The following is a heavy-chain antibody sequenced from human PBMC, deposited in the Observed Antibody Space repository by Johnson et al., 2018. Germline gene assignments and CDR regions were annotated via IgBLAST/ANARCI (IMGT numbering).Heavy chain of an antibody. D-gene: IGHD5-18*01. CDR1: GDSITNYY. CDR2: VHYSGVT. Sequence: QVQLQESGPRLVKPSEPLSLTCNVSGDSITNYYWTWIRQPPGKGLQWIGYVHYSGVTNCDPSLKSRVTISVNTSKNQFSLQLNSVTAADTAVYFCARIKTASYYYYGMDVWGQGTTVTV. J-gene: IGHJ6*02. CDR3: ARIKTASYYYYGMDV. V-gene: IGHV4-59*08.